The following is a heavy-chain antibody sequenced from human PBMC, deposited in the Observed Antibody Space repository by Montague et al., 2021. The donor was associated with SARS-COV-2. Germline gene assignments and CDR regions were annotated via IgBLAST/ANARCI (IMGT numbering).Heavy chain of an antibody. CDR2: IFSSGTA. Sequence: SETLSLTCSVSGYSISNYYWSWIRQPPGKGLEWLGYIFSSGTATYNASLRSRLTISVGTSTNQFSLKVTSVTTADTATYYCARGEVAGPFDYWGRGTLVTVSS. CDR1: GYSISNYY. D-gene: IGHD6-19*01. V-gene: IGHV4-59*01. CDR3: ARGEVAGPFDY. J-gene: IGHJ4*02.